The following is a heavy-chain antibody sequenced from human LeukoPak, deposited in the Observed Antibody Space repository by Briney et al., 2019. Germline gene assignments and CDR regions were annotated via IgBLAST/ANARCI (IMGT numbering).Heavy chain of an antibody. V-gene: IGHV3-7*01. CDR1: GFTFSSYW. D-gene: IGHD3-3*02. J-gene: IGHJ4*02. CDR3: AKDRGHFWSGFGY. Sequence: PGGSLRLSCAASGFTFSSYWMSWVRQAPGKGLEWVANIKQDGSEKFYVDSVKGRFTISRDNAKSSLYLQMNSLRAEDTAVYYCAKDRGHFWSGFGYWGQGTLVTVSS. CDR2: IKQDGSEK.